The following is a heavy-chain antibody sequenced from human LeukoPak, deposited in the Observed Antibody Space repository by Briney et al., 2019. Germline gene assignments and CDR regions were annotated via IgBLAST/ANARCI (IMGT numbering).Heavy chain of an antibody. CDR1: GYTFTGYY. J-gene: IGHJ4*02. CDR3: ATLDYGDLELDY. CDR2: FDPEDGET. Sequence: GASVKVSCKASGYTFTGYYMHWVRQAPGKGLEWMGGFDPEDGETIYAQKFQGRVTMTEDTSTDTAYMELSSLRSEDTAVYYCATLDYGDLELDYWGQGTLVTVSS. V-gene: IGHV1-24*01. D-gene: IGHD4-17*01.